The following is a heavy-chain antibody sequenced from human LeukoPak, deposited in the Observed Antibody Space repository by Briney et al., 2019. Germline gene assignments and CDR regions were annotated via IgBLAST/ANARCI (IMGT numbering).Heavy chain of an antibody. CDR1: GGSISSYY. CDR2: IYYSGST. Sequence: PSETLSLTCTVSGGSISSYYWSWIRQPPGKGLEWIGYIYYSGSTNYNPSLKSRVTISVDTSKNQFSLHLTSVTAADTAVYYCARQLAGLAPPGFIDSWGQGTLVTVSS. J-gene: IGHJ4*02. V-gene: IGHV4-59*08. CDR3: ARQLAGLAPPGFIDS. D-gene: IGHD3-3*02.